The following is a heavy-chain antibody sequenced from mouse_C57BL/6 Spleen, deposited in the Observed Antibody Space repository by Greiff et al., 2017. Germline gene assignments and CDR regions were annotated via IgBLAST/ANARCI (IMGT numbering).Heavy chain of an antibody. CDR1: GYTFTSYG. CDR2: IYPRSGNT. D-gene: IGHD2-1*01. Sequence: SGAELARPGASVKLSCKASGYTFTSYGISWVKQRTGQGLEWIGEIYPRSGNTYYNEKFKGKATLTADKSSSTAYMELRSLTSEDSAVYFCAREGGNFPWFAYWGQGTLVTVSA. J-gene: IGHJ3*01. CDR3: AREGGNFPWFAY. V-gene: IGHV1-81*01.